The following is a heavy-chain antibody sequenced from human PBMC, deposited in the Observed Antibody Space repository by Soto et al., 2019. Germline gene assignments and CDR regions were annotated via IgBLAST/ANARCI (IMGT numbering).Heavy chain of an antibody. CDR2: LMPFFGTT. CDR1: GATLSTYV. Sequence: GASVKVSCKASGATLSTYVISWVRQAPGQVLEWMGRLMPFFGTTNYAQKFQGRLTITADESTTTAHMELSGLRSEDTAVYFCARNSLSGSCSTTNCPNWFDPWGQG. V-gene: IGHV1-69*13. CDR3: ARNSLSGSCSTTNCPNWFDP. J-gene: IGHJ5*02. D-gene: IGHD2-2*01.